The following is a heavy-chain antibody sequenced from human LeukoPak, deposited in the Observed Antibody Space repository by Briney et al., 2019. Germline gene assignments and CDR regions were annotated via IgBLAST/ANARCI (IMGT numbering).Heavy chain of an antibody. CDR1: GGSISSYY. J-gene: IGHJ4*02. D-gene: IGHD4-17*01. Sequence: PSETLSLTCTVSGGSISSYYWSWIRQHPWKGLEWIGYIYYSGTTNYNPSLKSRVTISVDTSKNQFSLKLSSVTAADTAVYFCARLYGDYVYFDYWGQGTLVTVSS. CDR3: ARLYGDYVYFDY. CDR2: IYYSGTT. V-gene: IGHV4-59*06.